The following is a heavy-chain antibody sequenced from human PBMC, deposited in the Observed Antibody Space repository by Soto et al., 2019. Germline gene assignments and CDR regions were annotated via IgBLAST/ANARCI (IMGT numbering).Heavy chain of an antibody. CDR2: INPNSGGT. CDR3: ARDIPRVFGVVTLMAD. V-gene: IGHV1-2*02. CDR1: GYTFTGYY. Sequence: ASVKVSCKASGYTFTGYYMHWVRQAPGQGLEWMGWINPNSGGTNYAQKFQGRVTMTRDTSISTAYMELSRLRSDDTAVYYCARDIPRVFGVVTLMADWGQGTLVTVS. J-gene: IGHJ4*02. D-gene: IGHD3-3*01.